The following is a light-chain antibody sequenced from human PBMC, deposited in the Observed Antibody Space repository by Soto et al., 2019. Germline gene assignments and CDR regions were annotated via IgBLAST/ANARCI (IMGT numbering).Light chain of an antibody. V-gene: IGLV2-14*01. J-gene: IGLJ3*02. CDR2: EVS. CDR1: SSDVGRYNH. Sequence: QSALTQPASVSGSPGQSITISCPGTSSDVGRYNHVSWYQQHPGKAPKLMIFEVSDRPSGVSNRFSGSKSGNTASLTISGLQAEDEADYYCSSYTSSSTPWVFGGGTKLTVL. CDR3: SSYTSSSTPWV.